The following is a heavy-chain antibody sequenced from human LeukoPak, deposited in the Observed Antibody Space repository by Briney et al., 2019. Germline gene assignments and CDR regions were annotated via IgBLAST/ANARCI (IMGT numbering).Heavy chain of an antibody. CDR1: EFTFSSYG. V-gene: IGHV3-30*18. Sequence: TGGSLRLSCEASEFTFSSYGIHWVRQAPGKGLEWVAVISYDGSNKHYADSVRGRFTISRDNSKNTLYLQMNRLRAEDTAVYYYAKDGGIWFGELWTQYYFDYWGQGTLVTVSS. CDR3: AKDGGIWFGELWTQYYFDY. CDR2: ISYDGSNK. D-gene: IGHD3-10*01. J-gene: IGHJ4*02.